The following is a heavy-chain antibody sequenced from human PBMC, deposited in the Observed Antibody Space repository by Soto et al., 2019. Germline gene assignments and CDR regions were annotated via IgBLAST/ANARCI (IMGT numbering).Heavy chain of an antibody. CDR1: GFTFSNYE. D-gene: IGHD6-13*01. J-gene: IGHJ6*03. Sequence: EAQLVESGGGLVQPGGSLRLSCAASGFTFSNYEMHWVRQAPGKGLEYVSGISNNGAHTDYAKSVKGRFTISRDNSENTLDLQMGSLRAEDMALYYCGSRGYGSKWPIVYMAVWGKGITVTV. V-gene: IGHV3-64*01. CDR2: ISNNGAHT. CDR3: GSRGYGSKWPIVYMAV.